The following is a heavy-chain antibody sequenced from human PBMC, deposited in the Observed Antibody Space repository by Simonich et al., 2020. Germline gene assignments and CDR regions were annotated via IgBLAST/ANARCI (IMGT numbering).Heavy chain of an antibody. V-gene: IGHV3-30*07. J-gene: IGHJ3*02. D-gene: IGHD2-15*01. CDR1: GFTFSSYA. Sequence: QVQLVESGGGVVQPGRSLRLSCAASGFTFSSYAMHWVRKAPGKGVEWGELRSNDGKNNNYAEPLKGRFTISRDNSKNTLDLQMNSLRAEDTAVYYCAREGLLLDAFDIWGQGTMVTVSS. CDR3: AREGLLLDAFDI. CDR2: RSNDGKNN.